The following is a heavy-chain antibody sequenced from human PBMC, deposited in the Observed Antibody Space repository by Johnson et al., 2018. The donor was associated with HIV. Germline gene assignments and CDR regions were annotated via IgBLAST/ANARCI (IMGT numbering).Heavy chain of an antibody. CDR1: GFTFSSYG. CDR3: AKDGYRAALDV. J-gene: IGHJ3*01. D-gene: IGHD5-24*01. V-gene: IGHV3-30*18. CDR2: ISYDGSNK. Sequence: QVQLVESGGGVVQPGRSLRLSCAASGFTFSSYGMHWVRQAPGKGLEWVAVISYDGSNKYYADSVKGRFTISRDNSKNTMYLQMSSLRPEDTAVHYCAKDGYRAALDVWGQGTMVTVST.